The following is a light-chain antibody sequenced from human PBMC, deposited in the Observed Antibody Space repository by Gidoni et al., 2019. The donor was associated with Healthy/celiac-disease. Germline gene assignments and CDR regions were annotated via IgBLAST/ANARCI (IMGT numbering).Light chain of an antibody. V-gene: IGLV2-14*01. CDR3: SSYTSSSTLV. CDR2: EVS. CDR1: SSDVGGYNY. J-gene: IGLJ2*01. Sequence: QSALTQPASVSGSPGQSITISCTGTSSDVGGYNYVSWYHQHPGKAPKLMIYEVSHRPSGVSNRFSGSKSGNTASLTISGLQAEDEADYYCSSYTSSSTLVFGGGTKLTVL.